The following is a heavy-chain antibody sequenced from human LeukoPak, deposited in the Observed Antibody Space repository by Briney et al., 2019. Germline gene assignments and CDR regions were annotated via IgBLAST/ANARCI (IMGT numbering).Heavy chain of an antibody. Sequence: PSETLSLTCTVSGGSISSYYWSWIRQPPGKGLEWIGFIYYSGSTNYSPSLKSRVAISVDTSKNQFSLKLTSVTAADTAVYYCAKVSGYCSAGRCQTFDHWGQGILVTVSS. J-gene: IGHJ4*02. D-gene: IGHD2-15*01. V-gene: IGHV4-59*01. CDR2: IYYSGST. CDR1: GGSISSYY. CDR3: AKVSGYCSAGRCQTFDH.